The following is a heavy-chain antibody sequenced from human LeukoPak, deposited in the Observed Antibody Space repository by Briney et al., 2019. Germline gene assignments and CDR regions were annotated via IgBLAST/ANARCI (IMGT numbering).Heavy chain of an antibody. CDR2: ISGSGGST. D-gene: IGHD3-3*01. CDR1: GFTFSSYA. V-gene: IGHV3-23*01. J-gene: IGHJ3*02. Sequence: PGGSLRLSCAASGFTFSSYAMSWVRQAPGKGLEWVSAISGSGGSTYYADSVKGRFTISRDNSKNTLYLQMNSLRAEDTAVYYCARGRSVLRFLEWLPTGFDIWGQGTMVTVSS. CDR3: ARGRSVLRFLEWLPTGFDI.